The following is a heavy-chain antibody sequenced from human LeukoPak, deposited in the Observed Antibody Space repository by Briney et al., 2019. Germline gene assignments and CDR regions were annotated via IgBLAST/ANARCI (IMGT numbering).Heavy chain of an antibody. V-gene: IGHV4-39*01. CDR1: GGSISSSSHY. Sequence: PSETLSLTCTVSGGSISSSSHYWGWIRQPPGKGLEWIASIHYSRGSNYNPSLKSRVTISVDTSKNQVSLKVRSVTAADTAVYYCAKHESLIAFDIWGQGTMVTVSS. J-gene: IGHJ3*02. CDR2: IHYSRGS. CDR3: AKHESLIAFDI.